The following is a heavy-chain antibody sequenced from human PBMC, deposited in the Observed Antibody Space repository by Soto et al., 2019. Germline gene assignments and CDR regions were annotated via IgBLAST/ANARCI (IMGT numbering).Heavy chain of an antibody. CDR2: IYYTGST. CDR1: GGSVSGGSYY. CDR3: ARGYTGWYYFDE. D-gene: IGHD6-19*01. V-gene: IGHV4-61*01. Sequence: PSETLSLTCTVSGGSVSGGSYYLSWIRQPPGKGLEWIGYIYYTGSTNYNPSLKSRVTISIDTSKNQFSLKLTSVTAADTAMYYCARGYTGWYYFDEWGLGTLVTVSS. J-gene: IGHJ4*02.